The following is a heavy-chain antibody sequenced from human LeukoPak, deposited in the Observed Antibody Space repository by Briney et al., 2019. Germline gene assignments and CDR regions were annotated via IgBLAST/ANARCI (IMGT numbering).Heavy chain of an antibody. Sequence: GSLRLSCAASGFTFSDYYMTWIRQAPGKGLEWVSYISTSGSIIYYADSVKGRFTISSDNGKNSMYLQMNSLRAEDTAVYYCAREHTSGTYYIDYWGQGTLVTVSS. CDR2: ISTSGSII. CDR1: GFTFSDYY. J-gene: IGHJ4*02. CDR3: AREHTSGTYYIDY. D-gene: IGHD1-26*01. V-gene: IGHV3-11*01.